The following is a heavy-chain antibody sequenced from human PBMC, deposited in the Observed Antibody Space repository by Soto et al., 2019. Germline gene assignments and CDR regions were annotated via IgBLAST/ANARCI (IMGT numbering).Heavy chain of an antibody. Sequence: QVQLQESGPGLVKPSETLSLTCTVSGGSVSSGSYYWSWIRQPPGKGLEWIGYIYYSGSTNYNPSLESRVTISVDTSKNRFSLKLSSVTAADTAVYYCARVRGYSYGWTFDYWGQGTLVTVSS. J-gene: IGHJ4*02. D-gene: IGHD5-18*01. CDR2: IYYSGST. V-gene: IGHV4-61*01. CDR3: ARVRGYSYGWTFDY. CDR1: GGSVSSGSYY.